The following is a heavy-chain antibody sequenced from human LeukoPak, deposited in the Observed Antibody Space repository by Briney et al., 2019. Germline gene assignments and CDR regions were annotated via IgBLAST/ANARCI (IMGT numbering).Heavy chain of an antibody. CDR2: ISSSSDV. J-gene: IGHJ4*02. Sequence: PGGSLRLSCAASGFTFSSSSMNWVRQAPGKGLEWVSSISSSSDVYYADSVKGRFTISRDNAKNSLYLQMNSLRAEDTAVYYCAKAADSDSSEDYWGQGTLVTVSS. CDR1: GFTFSSSS. V-gene: IGHV3-21*01. D-gene: IGHD6-6*01. CDR3: AKAADSDSSEDY.